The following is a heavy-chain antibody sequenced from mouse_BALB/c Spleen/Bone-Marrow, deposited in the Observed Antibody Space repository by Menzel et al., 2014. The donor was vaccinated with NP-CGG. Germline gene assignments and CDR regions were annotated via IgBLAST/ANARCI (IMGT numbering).Heavy chain of an antibody. J-gene: IGHJ3*01. CDR2: INPYNDGT. V-gene: IGHV1-14*01. Sequence: LVESGPELVKPGASVKMSCKASGYTFTSYVMHWVKQKPGQGLEWTGHINPYNDGTKYNEKFKGKATLTSDKSSSTAYMELSSLTSEDSAVYYCARDGDYDWFAYWGQGTLVTVSA. D-gene: IGHD2-4*01. CDR1: GYTFTSYV. CDR3: ARDGDYDWFAY.